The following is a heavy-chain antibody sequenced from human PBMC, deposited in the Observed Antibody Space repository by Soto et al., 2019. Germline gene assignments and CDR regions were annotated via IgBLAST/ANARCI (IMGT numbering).Heavy chain of an antibody. V-gene: IGHV3-74*01. Sequence: GGSLRLSCAASGFTFSSYWMHWVRQAPGKGLVWVSRINSDGSSTSYADSVKGRFTISRDNAKNTLYLQMNSLRAEDTAVYYCARVSKMFMGVFSYWGQGTLVTVSS. J-gene: IGHJ4*02. D-gene: IGHD3-10*02. CDR1: GFTFSSYW. CDR2: INSDGSST. CDR3: ARVSKMFMGVFSY.